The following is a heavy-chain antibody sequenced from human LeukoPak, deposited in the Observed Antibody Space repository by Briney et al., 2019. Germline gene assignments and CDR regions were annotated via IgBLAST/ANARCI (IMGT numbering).Heavy chain of an antibody. V-gene: IGHV1-69*05. J-gene: IGHJ4*02. CDR3: ARHGADDDYYDSSGYYYYFDY. CDR1: GGTFSSYA. CDR2: IIPIFGTA. Sequence: SVKVSCKASGGTFSSYAISWVRQAPGQGLEWMGGIIPIFGTANYAQKFQGRVTITTDESTSTAYMELSSLRSEDTAVYYCARHGADDDYYDSSGYYYYFDYWGQGTLVTVSS. D-gene: IGHD3-22*01.